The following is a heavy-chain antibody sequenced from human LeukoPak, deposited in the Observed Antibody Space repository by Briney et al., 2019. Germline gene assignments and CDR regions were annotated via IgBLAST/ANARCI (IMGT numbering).Heavy chain of an antibody. D-gene: IGHD3-10*01. V-gene: IGHV1-2*02. CDR3: ARSAPGVWFGEPLGGPTEY. J-gene: IGHJ4*02. CDR1: GYTFTGYY. Sequence: ASVKVSCKASGYTFTGYYIHWVRQAPGQGLEWMGWINPNSGGTYYAQSFQDRVTMTRDTSISTAYMELSRLRSDDTAVYYCARSAPGVWFGEPLGGPTEYWGQGTLVTVSS. CDR2: INPNSGGT.